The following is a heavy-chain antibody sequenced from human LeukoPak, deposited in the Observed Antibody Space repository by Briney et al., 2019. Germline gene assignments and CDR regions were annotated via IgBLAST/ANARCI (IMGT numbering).Heavy chain of an antibody. CDR3: ARWDSTRNFDY. Sequence: GASVKVPCKASGYTFTSYGISWVRQAPGQGLEWMGWISAYNGNTNYAQKLQGRVTMATDTSTSTAYMELRSLRSDDTAVYYCARWDSTRNFDYWGQGTLVTVSS. D-gene: IGHD2-2*01. V-gene: IGHV1-18*01. J-gene: IGHJ4*02. CDR2: ISAYNGNT. CDR1: GYTFTSYG.